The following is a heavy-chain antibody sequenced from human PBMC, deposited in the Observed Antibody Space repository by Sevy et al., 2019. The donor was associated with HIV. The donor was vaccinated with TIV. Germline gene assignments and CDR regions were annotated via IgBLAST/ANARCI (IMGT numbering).Heavy chain of an antibody. D-gene: IGHD3-22*01. CDR1: GYTLTEFA. V-gene: IGHV1-24*01. CDR3: ATTNDYYETSGYPVDY. CDR2: FDPEDDET. Sequence: ASVKVSCKVSGYTLTEFAMHWVRQATGKGLEWMGTFDPEDDETMYAQKFQGRLTLTEDTSTDTAYMELSSLRSEDTAVYYCATTNDYYETSGYPVDYWGQGTLVTVSS. J-gene: IGHJ4*02.